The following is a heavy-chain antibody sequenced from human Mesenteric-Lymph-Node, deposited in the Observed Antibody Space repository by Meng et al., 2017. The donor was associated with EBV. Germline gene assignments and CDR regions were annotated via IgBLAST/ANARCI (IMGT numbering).Heavy chain of an antibody. CDR2: VSYSGTT. V-gene: IGHV4-39*07. Sequence: QLQLQESGPGRVKPSETLSLTCTVSGGFISRSGFYWGWIRQPPGKGLEWIGRVSYSGTTSYNPSLRSRVTISADTSKNQFSLRLTSLTAADTAIYYCAGRGFYTLFDYWGQGTLVTVSS. CDR1: GGFISRSGFY. D-gene: IGHD3-3*01. J-gene: IGHJ4*02. CDR3: AGRGFYTLFDY.